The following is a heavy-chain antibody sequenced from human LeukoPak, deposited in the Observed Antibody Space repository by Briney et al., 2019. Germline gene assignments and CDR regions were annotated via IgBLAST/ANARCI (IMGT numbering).Heavy chain of an antibody. CDR1: GGPISDYY. CDR2: IYSSGSN. V-gene: IGHV4-59*01. D-gene: IGHD5-24*01. J-gene: IGHJ3*02. CDR3: ARVGDFSRHGYIGDAFDI. Sequence: SETLSLTCTVSGGPISDYYWSWIRQAPGKGLGWVGYIYSSGSNNYNPSLKSRVSISVDTSNNQFSLKLSSVTAADTDVYYCARVGDFSRHGYIGDAFDIWGQGTMVTVSS.